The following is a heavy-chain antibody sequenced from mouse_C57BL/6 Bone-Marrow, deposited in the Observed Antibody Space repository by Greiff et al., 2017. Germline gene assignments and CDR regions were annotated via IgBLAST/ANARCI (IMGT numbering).Heavy chain of an antibody. V-gene: IGHV1-82*01. CDR2: IYPGDGDT. J-gene: IGHJ4*01. Sequence: QVQLKQSGPELVKPGASVKISCKASGYAFSSSWMNWVKQRPGKGLEWIGRIYPGDGDTNYNGKFKGKATLTADTSSSTAYMQLSSLTSEDSAVYFCARFMGGYYDNYNYAMDYWGQGTSVTVSS. CDR1: GYAFSSSW. D-gene: IGHD2-1*01. CDR3: ARFMGGYYDNYNYAMDY.